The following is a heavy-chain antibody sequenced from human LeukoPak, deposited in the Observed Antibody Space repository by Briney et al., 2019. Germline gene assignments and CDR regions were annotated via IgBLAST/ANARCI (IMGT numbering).Heavy chain of an antibody. CDR2: IYHSGVDSGDA. D-gene: IGHD2-21*02. CDR1: DGSISNYY. Sequence: SETLSLTCTVSDGSISNYYWHWIRQPTGKGLEWIGYIYHSGVDSGDAKYTPSLESRVTMSVDTSKNQFSLRLSSVTAADTAVYFCASSPSLVVVTLAGLYYWGQGTPVTVSS. V-gene: IGHV4-59*01. CDR3: ASSPSLVVVTLAGLYY. J-gene: IGHJ4*02.